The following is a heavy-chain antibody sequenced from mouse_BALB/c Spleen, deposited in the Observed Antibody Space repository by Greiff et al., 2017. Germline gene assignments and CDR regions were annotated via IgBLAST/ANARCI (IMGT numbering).Heavy chain of an antibody. Sequence: VQLKQSGPELVKPGASVKMSCKASGYTFTSYVMHWVKQKPGQGLEWIGYINPYNDGTKYNEKFKGKATLTSDKSSSTAYMELSSLTSEDSAVYYCARGSYDGYSGYFDYWGQGTTLTVSS. CDR3: ARGSYDGYSGYFDY. CDR1: GYTFTSYV. V-gene: IGHV1-14*01. D-gene: IGHD2-3*01. CDR2: INPYNDGT. J-gene: IGHJ2*01.